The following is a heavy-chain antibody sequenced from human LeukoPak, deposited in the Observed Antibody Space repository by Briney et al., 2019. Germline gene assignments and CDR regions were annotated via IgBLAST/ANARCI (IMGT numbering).Heavy chain of an antibody. J-gene: IGHJ5*02. D-gene: IGHD4/OR15-4a*01. CDR2: ISSSSSYT. CDR3: ARDPTMVRVSDTINWFDP. Sequence: GGSLRLSCAASGFTFSDYYMSWIRQAPGKGLEWVSYISSSSSYTNYADSVKGRFTISRDNAKNSLYLQMNILRAEDTAVYYCARDPTMVRVSDTINWFDPWGPGTLVTVSS. V-gene: IGHV3-11*06. CDR1: GFTFSDYY.